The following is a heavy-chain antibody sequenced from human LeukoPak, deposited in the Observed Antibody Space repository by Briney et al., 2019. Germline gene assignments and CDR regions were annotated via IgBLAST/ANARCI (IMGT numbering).Heavy chain of an antibody. J-gene: IGHJ3*02. CDR3: ARDIPPAVADPDAFDI. D-gene: IGHD6-19*01. CDR2: IWYDGSNK. V-gene: IGHV3-33*01. CDR1: GFTFSSYG. Sequence: PGRSLRLSCAASGFTFSSYGMHWVRQAPGKGLEWVAVIWYDGSNKYYADSVKGRFTISRDNSKNTLYLQMSSLRAEDTAVYYCARDIPPAVADPDAFDIWGQGTMVTVSS.